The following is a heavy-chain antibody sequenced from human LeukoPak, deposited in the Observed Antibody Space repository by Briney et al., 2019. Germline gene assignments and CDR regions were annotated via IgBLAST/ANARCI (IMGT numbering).Heavy chain of an antibody. CDR1: GFSFSNAC. J-gene: IGHJ4*02. CDR2: IKRETDGATT. CDR3: TAGEGFTDFDS. V-gene: IGHV3-15*01. Sequence: GGSLRLSCAASGFSFSNACMSWVRQAPGKGLEWVGRIKRETDGATTIYTAPVKGTISISRDDSKNTVFLQMSIPKTEDTAGYYCTAGEGFTDFDSWGQGTLVTVSS. D-gene: IGHD3-16*01.